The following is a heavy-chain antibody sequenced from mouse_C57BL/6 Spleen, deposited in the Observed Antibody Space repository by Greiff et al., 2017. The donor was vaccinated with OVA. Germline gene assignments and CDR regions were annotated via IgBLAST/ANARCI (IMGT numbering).Heavy chain of an antibody. V-gene: IGHV1-15*01. J-gene: IGHJ2*01. CDR2: IDPETGGT. Sequence: VQLQESGAELVRPGASVTLSCKASGYTFTDYEMHWVKQTPVHGLEWIGAIDPETGGTAYNQKFKGKAILTADKSSSTAYMELRSLTSEDSAVYYCKSSKLDYWGQGTTLTVSS. CDR3: KSSKLDY. D-gene: IGHD2-5*01. CDR1: GYTFTDYE.